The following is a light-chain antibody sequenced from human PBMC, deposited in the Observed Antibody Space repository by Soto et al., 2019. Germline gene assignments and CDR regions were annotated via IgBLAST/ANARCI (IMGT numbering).Light chain of an antibody. CDR1: STDIGAYTF. CDR3: TSWTTSNTMV. J-gene: IGLJ2*01. Sequence: QSALTQPASVSGSPGQSITISCTGTSTDIGAYTFASWYQHPPGKAPKLMLYDVNIRPTGVSNRFSGSKSGNTASLTISRLQAEDEADYYCTSWTTSNTMVFGGGTKVTVL. V-gene: IGLV2-14*03. CDR2: DVN.